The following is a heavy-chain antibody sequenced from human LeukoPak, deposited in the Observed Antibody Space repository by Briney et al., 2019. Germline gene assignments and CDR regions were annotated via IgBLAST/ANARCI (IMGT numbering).Heavy chain of an antibody. CDR1: GYTFTGCY. Sequence: GASVKVSCKASGYTFTGCYMHWVRQAPGQGLEWMGRINPNSGGTNYAQKFQGRVTMTRDTSISTAYMELSRLRSDDTAVYYCARGDSGSDAFDIWGQGTMVTVSS. CDR3: ARGDSGSDAFDI. V-gene: IGHV1-2*06. J-gene: IGHJ3*02. D-gene: IGHD6-19*01. CDR2: INPNSGGT.